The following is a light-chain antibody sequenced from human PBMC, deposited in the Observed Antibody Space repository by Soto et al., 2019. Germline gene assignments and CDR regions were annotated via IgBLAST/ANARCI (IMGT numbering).Light chain of an antibody. CDR1: QSLVYSDGHTY. V-gene: IGKV2-30*01. J-gene: IGKJ5*01. CDR3: MQGTPWPSIS. Sequence: VVMTQSPLSLPVTLGQPASISCRCSQSLVYSDGHTYLNWFQQRPGQSPRRLIYEVSNRDSGVPDRCSGSGSGTGFTLRISRVEAEDVGVYSCMQGTPWPSISSGQWTRLEIK. CDR2: EVS.